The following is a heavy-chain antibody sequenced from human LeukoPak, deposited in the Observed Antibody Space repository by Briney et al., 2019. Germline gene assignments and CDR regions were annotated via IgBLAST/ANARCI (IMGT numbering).Heavy chain of an antibody. V-gene: IGHV3-23*01. CDR1: GFTXXXYA. J-gene: IGHJ4*02. CDR3: AKLIYSSGRFDY. D-gene: IGHD6-19*01. Sequence: XXXAXSGFTXXXYAMXWVRQAPGKGLEWVSAISGSGGSTYYADSVKGRFTISRDNSKNTLYLQMNSLRAEDTAVYYCAKLIYSSGRFDYWGQGTLVTVSS. CDR2: ISGSGGST.